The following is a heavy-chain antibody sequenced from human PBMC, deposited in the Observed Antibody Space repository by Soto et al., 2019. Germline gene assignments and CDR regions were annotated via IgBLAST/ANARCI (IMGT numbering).Heavy chain of an antibody. CDR2: ISAYNGNT. J-gene: IGHJ4*02. CDR1: GYTFTSYG. D-gene: IGHD3-10*01. V-gene: IGHV1-18*04. Sequence: ASVKVSFKACGYTFTSYGISWLRQAPGQGLEWMGWISAYNGNTNYAQKLQGRVTMTTDTSTSTAYMELRSLRSDDTAVYYCARESGGGRGFDYWGQGTLVTVSS. CDR3: ARESGGGRGFDY.